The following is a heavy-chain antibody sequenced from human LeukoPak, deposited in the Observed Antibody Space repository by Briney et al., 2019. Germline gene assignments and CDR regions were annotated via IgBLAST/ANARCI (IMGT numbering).Heavy chain of an antibody. CDR2: NYHSGST. CDR3: VREGDSYYYDSSGHYQFDY. V-gene: IGHV4-38-2*02. D-gene: IGHD3-22*01. Sequence: SETLSLTCTVSGYSISSGYYWGWIRQPPGKGLERSGSNYHSGSTYYNPSLKNRVTISVDTSKNQFSPKLSSVTAADAAVYYCVREGDSYYYDSSGHYQFDYWGQGTLVTVSS. CDR1: GYSISSGYY. J-gene: IGHJ4*02.